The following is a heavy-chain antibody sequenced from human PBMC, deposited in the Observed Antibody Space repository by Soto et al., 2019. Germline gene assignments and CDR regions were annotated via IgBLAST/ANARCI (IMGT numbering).Heavy chain of an antibody. V-gene: IGHV1-18*01. Sequence: GASVKGPCKRSGYTLTSAGISWVGQAPGERREGMGWISAYNGNTNYAQKLQGRVTMTTDTSTSTAYMELRSLRSDDTAGYYCARDPYDFWSGYPARPNYFDYWGQGTLVTVSS. CDR3: ARDPYDFWSGYPARPNYFDY. CDR2: ISAYNGNT. CDR1: GYTLTSAG. J-gene: IGHJ4*02. D-gene: IGHD3-3*01.